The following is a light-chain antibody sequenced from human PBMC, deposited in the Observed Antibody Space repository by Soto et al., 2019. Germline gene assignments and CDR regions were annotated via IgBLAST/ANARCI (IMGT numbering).Light chain of an antibody. CDR3: SSYTSSSRV. Sequence: QSVLTQPPSVSAAPGQKVTISCSGSSSNVGNNYVSWYQQLPGTAPKLIIYDVSNRPSGISNRFSGSKSGNTASLTITGLQAEDEADYYSSSYTSSSRVFGTGTKVTVL. V-gene: IGLV2-14*01. CDR2: DVS. J-gene: IGLJ1*01. CDR1: SSNVGNNY.